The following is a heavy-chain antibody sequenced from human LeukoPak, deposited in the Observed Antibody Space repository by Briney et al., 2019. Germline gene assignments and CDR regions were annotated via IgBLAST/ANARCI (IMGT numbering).Heavy chain of an antibody. CDR2: IKGDERST. D-gene: IGHD3-22*01. J-gene: IGHJ3*02. CDR1: GFTFSSYW. CDR3: TTDTFPYYDSSGYAFDI. V-gene: IGHV3-74*01. Sequence: GGSLRLSCAASGFTFSSYWLHWVRQAPGKGLVWVSRIKGDERSTNYADSVKGRFTISRDNAKNTVYLEMNSLKTEDTAVYYCTTDTFPYYDSSGYAFDIWGQGTMVTVSS.